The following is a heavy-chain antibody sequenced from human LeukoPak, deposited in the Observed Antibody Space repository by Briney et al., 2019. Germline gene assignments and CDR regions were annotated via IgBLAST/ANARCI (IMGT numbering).Heavy chain of an antibody. V-gene: IGHV3-30-3*01. CDR2: ISYDGSNK. CDR3: ARDEGGNGAFDI. Sequence: GGSLRLSCAASGFTFSSYAVHWVRQAPGEGLEWVAVISYDGSNKYYADSVKGRFTISRDNSKNTLYLQMNSLRAEDTAVYYCARDEGGNGAFDIWGQGTMVTVSS. J-gene: IGHJ3*02. CDR1: GFTFSSYA. D-gene: IGHD4-23*01.